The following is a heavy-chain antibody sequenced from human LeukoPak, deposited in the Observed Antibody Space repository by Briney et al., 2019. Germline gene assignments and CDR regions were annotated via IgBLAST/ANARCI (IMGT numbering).Heavy chain of an antibody. CDR3: ARGDYDFWSGLMDY. D-gene: IGHD3-3*01. J-gene: IGHJ4*02. Sequence: GGSLRLSCAASGFTFSSYAMHWVRQAPGKGLEWVAVISYDGSNKYYADSVKGRFTISRDNSKNTLYLQMNSLRAEDTAVYYCARGDYDFWSGLMDYWGQGTLVTVSS. CDR2: ISYDGSNK. CDR1: GFTFSSYA. V-gene: IGHV3-30-3*01.